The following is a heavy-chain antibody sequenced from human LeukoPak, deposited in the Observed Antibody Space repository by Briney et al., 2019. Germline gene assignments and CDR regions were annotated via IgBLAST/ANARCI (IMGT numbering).Heavy chain of an antibody. CDR3: ARLNDFWSGYYSGFDY. CDR2: INPNSGGT. V-gene: IGHV1-2*02. J-gene: IGHJ4*02. Sequence: ASVKVSCKASGYTFTGYYMHWVRQAPGQGLEWMGWINPNSGGTNYAQKFQGRVTMTRDTSISTAYMELSRLRSDDTAVYYCARLNDFWSGYYSGFDYWGRGTLVTVSS. CDR1: GYTFTGYY. D-gene: IGHD3-3*01.